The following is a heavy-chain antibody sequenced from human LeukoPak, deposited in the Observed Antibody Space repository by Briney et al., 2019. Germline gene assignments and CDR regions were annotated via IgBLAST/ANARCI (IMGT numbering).Heavy chain of an antibody. Sequence: GGSLRLSCAASGFTVSSNYMSWVRQAPGKGLEWVSVIYSGGSTYYADSVKGRFTISRDNSKNTLYLQMNSLRAEDTAVYYCASILVPGWFDPWGQGTLVTVSS. CDR3: ASILVPGWFDP. J-gene: IGHJ5*02. CDR1: GFTVSSNY. V-gene: IGHV3-53*01. CDR2: IYSGGST. D-gene: IGHD2-2*01.